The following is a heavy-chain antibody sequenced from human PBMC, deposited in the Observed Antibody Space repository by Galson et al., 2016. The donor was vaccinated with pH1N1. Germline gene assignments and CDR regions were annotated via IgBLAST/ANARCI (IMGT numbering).Heavy chain of an antibody. V-gene: IGHV3-7*01. CDR2: IKQDGSQK. J-gene: IGHJ4*02. Sequence: LRLSCAASGFTFSDYWMSWVRQAPGKGLEWVANIKQDGSQKYFVDSVKGRFTISRDNGKFSVYLQMNNLRDDDTAVYYCARAPYSTGWYPEFDFWGPGTLVTVSS. CDR3: ARAPYSTGWYPEFDF. D-gene: IGHD6-19*01. CDR1: GFTFSDYW.